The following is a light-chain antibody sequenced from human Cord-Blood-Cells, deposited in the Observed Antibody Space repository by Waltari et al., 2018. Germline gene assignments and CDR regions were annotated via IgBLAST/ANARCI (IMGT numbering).Light chain of an antibody. J-gene: IGKJ2*01. CDR1: QVISSY. CDR3: QQLNSYPPYT. CDR2: AAS. Sequence: DIQLTQSPPFLSASVRDRVTITCRASQVISSYLAWYQQKTGKAPELLNYAASTLQSGVPSRFSGSGSGTEFTLTISSLQPEDFATYYCQQLNSYPPYTFGQGTKLEIK. V-gene: IGKV1-9*01.